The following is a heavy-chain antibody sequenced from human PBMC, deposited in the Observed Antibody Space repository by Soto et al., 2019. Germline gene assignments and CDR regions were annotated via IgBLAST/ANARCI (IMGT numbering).Heavy chain of an antibody. CDR2: MNPNSGNT. Sequence: ASVKVSCKASGYTFTSYDINWVRQAAGQGLEWMGWMNPNSGNTGYAQKFQGRVTMTRNTSISTAYMELSSLRSEDTAVYYCARGRGYSYGTGRGYYMDVWGKGTKVTVSS. J-gene: IGHJ6*03. D-gene: IGHD5-18*01. V-gene: IGHV1-8*01. CDR3: ARGRGYSYGTGRGYYMDV. CDR1: GYTFTSYD.